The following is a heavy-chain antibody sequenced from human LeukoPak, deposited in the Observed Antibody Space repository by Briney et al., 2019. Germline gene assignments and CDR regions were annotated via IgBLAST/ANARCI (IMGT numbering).Heavy chain of an antibody. Sequence: GGSLRLSCAASGFTFRSYAIHWVRQAPGKGLEWVAVISYDGSNKYYVDSVKGRFTISRDNSKNTLYLQMNSLRAEDTAVYYCAKDKDDSSGYCPDYWGQGTLVTVSS. CDR2: ISYDGSNK. CDR3: AKDKDDSSGYCPDY. CDR1: GFTFRSYA. J-gene: IGHJ4*02. D-gene: IGHD3-22*01. V-gene: IGHV3-30*18.